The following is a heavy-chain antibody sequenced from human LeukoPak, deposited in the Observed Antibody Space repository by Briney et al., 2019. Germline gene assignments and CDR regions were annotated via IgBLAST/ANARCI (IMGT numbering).Heavy chain of an antibody. J-gene: IGHJ4*02. CDR3: AKDRGY. V-gene: IGHV3-23*01. CDR2: ISAGAGTT. CDR1: GFTFSSLP. Sequence: GGSLRLSCAASGFTFSSLPMSWVRQAPGKGLEWVSAISAGAGTTYYADSVKGRFTISRDNSKNTLYLQMNSLRAEDTAVYYCAKDRGYWGQGTLVTVSS.